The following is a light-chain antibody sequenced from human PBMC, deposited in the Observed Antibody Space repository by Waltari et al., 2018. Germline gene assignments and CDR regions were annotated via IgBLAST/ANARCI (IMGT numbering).Light chain of an antibody. V-gene: IGLV1-44*01. CDR2: SDN. CDR3: AAWDDSLNGHII. J-gene: IGLJ2*01. CDR1: SSNIGRNT. Sequence: QSVLTQPPSASGTPGQRVTISCSGSSSNIGRNTVNWYQQLPGTAPKLLIYSDNQRPSGVPDRFSGSKSGTSASLAISGLQSGDETDYYCAAWDDSLNGHIIFGGGTKLTVL.